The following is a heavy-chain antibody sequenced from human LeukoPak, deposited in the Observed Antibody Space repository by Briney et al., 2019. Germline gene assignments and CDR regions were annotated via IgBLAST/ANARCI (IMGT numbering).Heavy chain of an antibody. Sequence: GGSLRLSCAASGFTFSSYGMHWVRQAPGKGLEWVAVISYDGSNKYYADSVKGRFTISRDNSKNTLYLQMNSLRAEDTAVYYCAKDEAYCSGGSCYGRKYFQHWGQGTLVTVSS. V-gene: IGHV3-30*18. CDR1: GFTFSSYG. CDR2: ISYDGSNK. CDR3: AKDEAYCSGGSCYGRKYFQH. D-gene: IGHD2-15*01. J-gene: IGHJ1*01.